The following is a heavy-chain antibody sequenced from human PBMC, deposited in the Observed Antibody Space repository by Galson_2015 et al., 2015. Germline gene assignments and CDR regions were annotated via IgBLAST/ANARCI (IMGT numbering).Heavy chain of an antibody. Sequence: FLIYWLGWVRQMPGKGLEWMGIIYPGDSDTRYSPSFQGQVTISADKSISTAYLQWNNLKASDTAMEYVARHGNNGSGLPSFDYPGQGTLVSVSS. V-gene: IGHV5-51*01. CDR3: ARHGNNGSGLPSFDY. CDR1: FLIYW. CDR2: IYPGDSDT. D-gene: IGHD6-19*01. J-gene: IGHJ4*02.